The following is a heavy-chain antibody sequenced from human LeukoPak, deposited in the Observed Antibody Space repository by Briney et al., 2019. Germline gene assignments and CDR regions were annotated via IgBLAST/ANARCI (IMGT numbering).Heavy chain of an antibody. CDR3: ARHNPSSGPSLDY. V-gene: IGHV4-4*09. Sequence: SETLSLTCTVSGGSISSYYWSWIRQPPGKGLEWSGYIYTSGSTNYNPSLKSRVTISVDTSKNQFSLKLSSVTAADTAVYYCARHNPSSGPSLDYWGQGTLVTVSS. J-gene: IGHJ4*02. CDR1: GGSISSYY. CDR2: IYTSGST. D-gene: IGHD6-19*01.